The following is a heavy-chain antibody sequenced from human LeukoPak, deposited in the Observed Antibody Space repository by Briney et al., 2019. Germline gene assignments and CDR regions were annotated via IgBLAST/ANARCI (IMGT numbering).Heavy chain of an antibody. CDR2: ISYDGNKK. Sequence: GGSLRLSCAASGFTFSSFGMHWVRQAPGEGLEWVAVISYDGNKKYYGDSVKGRFTISRDNSMNTLYLKMNSLRADDKAVYYCSRDPRGIALAGTYDYWGQGILVTVSS. CDR3: SRDPRGIALAGTYDY. CDR1: GFTFSSFG. V-gene: IGHV3-30*03. D-gene: IGHD6-19*01. J-gene: IGHJ4*02.